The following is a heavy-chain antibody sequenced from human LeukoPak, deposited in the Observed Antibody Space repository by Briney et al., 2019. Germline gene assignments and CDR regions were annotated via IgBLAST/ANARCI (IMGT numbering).Heavy chain of an antibody. D-gene: IGHD6-19*01. J-gene: IGHJ4*02. CDR1: GFSLSISGVG. CDR2: IYWDDDK. Sequence: ESCPTLVNPTQTLTLTCTFSGFSLSISGVGVGWIRQPPGKALEWLALIYWDDDKPYSPSLKSRLTITKDTSKNQVVLTMTNMDPVDTATYYCAHIIAVARNSPFDYWGQGTLVTVSS. V-gene: IGHV2-5*02. CDR3: AHIIAVARNSPFDY.